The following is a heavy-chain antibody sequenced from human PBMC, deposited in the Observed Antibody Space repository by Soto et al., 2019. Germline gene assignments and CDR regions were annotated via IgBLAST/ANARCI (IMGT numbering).Heavy chain of an antibody. V-gene: IGHV1-18*01. J-gene: IGHJ4*02. Sequence: QVQLVQSGAEVKKPGASVKVSCKASGYTFTSYGISWVRQAPGQGLEWMGGISAYNGNTNYAQKLQGRVTMTTDTPKSTVYMELRSLRSDDTAVYYCGRSIAAAPTLYFWGQGTLVTVSA. CDR2: ISAYNGNT. CDR1: GYTFTSYG. D-gene: IGHD6-13*01. CDR3: GRSIAAAPTLYF.